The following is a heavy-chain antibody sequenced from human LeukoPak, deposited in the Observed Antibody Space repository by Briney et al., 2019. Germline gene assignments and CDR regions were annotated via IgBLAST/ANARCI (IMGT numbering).Heavy chain of an antibody. Sequence: GGSLRLSCAASGFTFSSYSMNWVRQAPGKGLEWVSSISSSSIYYADSVKGRFTISRDNAKNSLYLQMNSLRAEDTAVYYCARVISGGSPDYWGQGTLVTVSS. J-gene: IGHJ4*02. V-gene: IGHV3-21*01. CDR2: ISSSSI. CDR1: GFTFSSYS. D-gene: IGHD1-26*01. CDR3: ARVISGGSPDY.